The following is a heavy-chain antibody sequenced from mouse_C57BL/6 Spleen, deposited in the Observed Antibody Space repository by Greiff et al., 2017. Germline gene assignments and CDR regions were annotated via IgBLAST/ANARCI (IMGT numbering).Heavy chain of an antibody. CDR2: ISDGGSYT. V-gene: IGHV5-4*03. Sequence: EVKLVESGGGLVKPGGSLKLSCAASGFTFSSYAMSWVRQTPEKRLEWVATISDGGSYTYYPDNVKGRITISRDNAKNNLYLQMSHLKSEDTAMYYCGRGGGNYDYAMDYWGQGTSVTVSS. D-gene: IGHD2-1*01. CDR1: GFTFSSYA. J-gene: IGHJ4*01. CDR3: GRGGGNYDYAMDY.